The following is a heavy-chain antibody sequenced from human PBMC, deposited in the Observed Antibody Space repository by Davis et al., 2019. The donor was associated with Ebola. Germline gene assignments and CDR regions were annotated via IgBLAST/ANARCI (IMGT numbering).Heavy chain of an antibody. Sequence: PGGSLRLSCAASGFTFSSYWMHWVRQAPGKGLVWVARINPDGTHRSYADSVRGRFTISRDNAKNTLYVQMNSLRAEDTAVYYCVRDSYDMGYYYGMDVWGKGTTVTVSS. D-gene: IGHD3-22*01. CDR3: VRDSYDMGYYYGMDV. V-gene: IGHV3-74*01. J-gene: IGHJ6*04. CDR2: INPDGTHR. CDR1: GFTFSSYW.